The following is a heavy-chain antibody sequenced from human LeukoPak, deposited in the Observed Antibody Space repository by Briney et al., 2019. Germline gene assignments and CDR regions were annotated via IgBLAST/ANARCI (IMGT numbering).Heavy chain of an antibody. J-gene: IGHJ3*02. V-gene: IGHV1-18*01. CDR1: GYTFTSYG. CDR3: ARDFYDSSGYYWETANHDAFDI. Sequence: GASVKVSCKASGYTFTSYGISWVRQAPGQGLEWMGWISAYNGNTNYAQKLQGRVTMTTDTSTSTAYMELRSLRSDDTAVYYCARDFYDSSGYYWETANHDAFDIWGQGTMVTVSS. CDR2: ISAYNGNT. D-gene: IGHD3-22*01.